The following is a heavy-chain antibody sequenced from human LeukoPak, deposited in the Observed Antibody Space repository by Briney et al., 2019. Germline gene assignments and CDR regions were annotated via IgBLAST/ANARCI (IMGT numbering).Heavy chain of an antibody. J-gene: IGHJ3*02. Sequence: PGGSLRLSCAASGFTFSSYSMNWVRQAPGKGLEWVSSISSSSSYIYYADSVKGRFTISRDNAKNSLYLQMNSLRAEDTAVYYCARDEKDSHNSLDIWGRGTMVTVSS. CDR2: ISSSSSYI. D-gene: IGHD2-15*01. V-gene: IGHV3-21*01. CDR1: GFTFSSYS. CDR3: ARDEKDSHNSLDI.